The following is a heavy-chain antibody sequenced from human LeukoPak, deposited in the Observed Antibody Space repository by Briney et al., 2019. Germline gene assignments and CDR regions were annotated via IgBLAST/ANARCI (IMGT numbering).Heavy chain of an antibody. J-gene: IGHJ5*02. D-gene: IGHD3-10*01. CDR2: IYPGDSDT. Sequence: GESLKISCKGSGYSFTSYWIGWVRQMPGKGLEWMGIIYPGDSDTRYSPSFQGQVTISADKSISTAYLQWSSLKASDTAMYYCARQGYGSGSYYWFDPWGQGTLVTVSS. CDR3: ARQGYGSGSYYWFDP. CDR1: GYSFTSYW. V-gene: IGHV5-51*01.